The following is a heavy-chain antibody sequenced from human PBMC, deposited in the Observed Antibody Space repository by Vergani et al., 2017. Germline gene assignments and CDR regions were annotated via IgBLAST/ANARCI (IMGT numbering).Heavy chain of an antibody. J-gene: IGHJ4*02. CDR3: ARDQGCSSTSCPKHRGGFDY. CDR2: IYYSGST. Sequence: QVQLQESGPGLVKPSETLSLTCTVSGGSVSSGSYYWSWIRQPPGKGLEWIGYIYYSGSTNYNPSLKSRVTISVDTSKNQFSLNLSSVTAADTAVYYCARDQGCSSTSCPKHRGGFDYWGQGTLVTVSS. D-gene: IGHD2-2*01. CDR1: GGSVSSGSYY. V-gene: IGHV4-61*01.